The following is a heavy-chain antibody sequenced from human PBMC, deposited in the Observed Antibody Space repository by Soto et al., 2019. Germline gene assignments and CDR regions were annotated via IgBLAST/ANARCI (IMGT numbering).Heavy chain of an antibody. V-gene: IGHV3-30-3*01. J-gene: IGHJ4*02. CDR2: ISYDGSNK. CDR3: ATPEATYYDFWSGYYRTGFDY. Sequence: GGSLRLSCAASGFTFSSYAMHWVRQAPGKGLEWVAVISYDGSNKYYADSVKGRFTISRDNSKNTLYLQMNSLRAEDTAVYYCATPEATYYDFWSGYYRTGFDYWGQGTLVTVSS. D-gene: IGHD3-3*01. CDR1: GFTFSSYA.